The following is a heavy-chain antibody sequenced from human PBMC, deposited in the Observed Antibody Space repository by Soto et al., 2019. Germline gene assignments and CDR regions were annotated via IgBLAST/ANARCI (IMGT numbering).Heavy chain of an antibody. CDR2: ISGSGGST. D-gene: IGHD6-6*01. CDR1: GFTFSSYA. Sequence: PGGSLRLSCAASGFTFSSYAMSWVRQAPGKGLEWVSAISGSGGSTYYADSVKGRFTISRDNSKNTLYLQMNSLRAEDTAVYYCAKDVGSSPYCYYGMDXWGQGTTFTVS. V-gene: IGHV3-23*01. J-gene: IGHJ6*02. CDR3: AKDVGSSPYCYYGMDX.